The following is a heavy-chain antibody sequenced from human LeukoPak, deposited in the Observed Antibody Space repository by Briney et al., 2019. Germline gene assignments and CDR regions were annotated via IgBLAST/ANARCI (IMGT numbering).Heavy chain of an antibody. V-gene: IGHV4-61*02. CDR3: ARGPTTMVRGVIGFDP. CDR1: GGSISSGSYY. J-gene: IGHJ5*02. CDR2: IYTSGST. D-gene: IGHD3-10*01. Sequence: SQTLSLTRTVSGGSISSGSYYWSWIRQPAGKGLEWIGRIYTSGSTNYNPSLKSRVTISVDTSKNQFSLKLSSVTAADTAVYYCARGPTTMVRGVIGFDPWGQGTLVTVSS.